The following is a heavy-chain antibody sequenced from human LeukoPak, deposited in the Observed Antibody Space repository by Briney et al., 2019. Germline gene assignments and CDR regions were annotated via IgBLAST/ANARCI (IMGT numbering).Heavy chain of an antibody. CDR2: LYSDGDT. CDR1: GVTLITNG. D-gene: IGHD1-14*01. J-gene: IGHJ4*02. V-gene: IGHV3-53*01. CDR3: ARGVEPLAANTLAY. Sequence: GRSLRLSCAASGVTLITNGMTGGRDAPGKGLEWGSGLYSDGDTKYADSVPGRFTISRDNSKNTLYLEMNSLSPDDTAVYYCARGVEPLAANTLAYWGQGTLVTVSS.